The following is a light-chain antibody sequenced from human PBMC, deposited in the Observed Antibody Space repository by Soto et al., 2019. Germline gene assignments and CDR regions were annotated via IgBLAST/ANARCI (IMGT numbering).Light chain of an antibody. CDR3: QQYSSHDLLT. CDR2: DAS. J-gene: IGKJ4*01. V-gene: IGKV1-5*01. Sequence: DIQMTQSPATLSASVGDRVTITCRASQSISSWLAWYQEKPGRAPKLLIYDASTLESGVPSRFSGSGSGTEFTLTISSLKHDALEPYYSQQYSSHDLLTFGGGTKVDIK. CDR1: QSISSW.